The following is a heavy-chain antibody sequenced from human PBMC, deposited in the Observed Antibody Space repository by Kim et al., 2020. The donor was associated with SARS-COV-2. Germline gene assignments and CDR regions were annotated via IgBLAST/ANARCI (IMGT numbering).Heavy chain of an antibody. J-gene: IGHJ3*02. Sequence: VKGGFTISRDNSKNTLYLQMNSLRAEDTAVYYCARSLHSSGRRRKNAFDIWGQGTMVTVSS. CDR3: ARSLHSSGRRRKNAFDI. D-gene: IGHD6-19*01. V-gene: IGHV3-30*01.